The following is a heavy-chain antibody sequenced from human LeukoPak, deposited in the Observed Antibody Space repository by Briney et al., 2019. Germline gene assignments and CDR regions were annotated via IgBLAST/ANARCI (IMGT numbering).Heavy chain of an antibody. CDR3: AREPQGYRSSTSCHRYYFDY. V-gene: IGHV1-69*13. Sequence: ASVKVSCKASGGTFSSYAISWVRQAPGQGLEWMGGIIPIFGTANYAQKFQGRVTITADESTSTAYMELSSLRSEDTAVYYCAREPQGYRSSTSCHRYYFDYWGQGTLVTVSS. D-gene: IGHD2-2*01. J-gene: IGHJ4*02. CDR1: GGTFSSYA. CDR2: IIPIFGTA.